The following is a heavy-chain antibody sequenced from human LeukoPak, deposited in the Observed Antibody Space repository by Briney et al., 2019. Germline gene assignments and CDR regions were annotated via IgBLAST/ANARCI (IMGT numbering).Heavy chain of an antibody. Sequence: AGGSLRLSCAASGFTFSSYAMSWVRQAPGKGLECISGFSGSGGSTYYADSVKGRFTISRDNSKNTLYLQMNSLRADDTAIYYCAKGAYHDDWGQGTLVTVSS. J-gene: IGHJ4*02. CDR1: GFTFSSYA. CDR2: FSGSGGST. D-gene: IGHD3-3*01. CDR3: AKGAYHDD. V-gene: IGHV3-23*01.